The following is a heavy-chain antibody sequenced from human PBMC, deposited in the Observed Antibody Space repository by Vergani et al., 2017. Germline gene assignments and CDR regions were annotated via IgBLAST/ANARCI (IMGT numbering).Heavy chain of an antibody. V-gene: IGHV3-49*04. J-gene: IGHJ2*01. CDR2: IWSKPYGGTT. Sequence: EVHLVESGGGLVQPGRSLRLSCSGSGFTLGDYAMTWVRQAPGKGLEWVAFIWSKPYGGTTEYAASVKGRFTISRDDSKSIAYLQMSSLKAEDTAVYYCAKDHYDFWSGYPNLSPFDLWGRGTLVTVSS. CDR3: AKDHYDFWSGYPNLSPFDL. CDR1: GFTLGDYA. D-gene: IGHD3-3*01.